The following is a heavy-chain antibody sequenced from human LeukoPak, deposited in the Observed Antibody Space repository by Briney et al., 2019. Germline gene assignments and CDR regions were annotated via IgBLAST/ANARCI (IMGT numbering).Heavy chain of an antibody. J-gene: IGHJ6*02. Sequence: PSQTLSLTCAVSGGSISSGGYSWSWIRQPPGKGLEWIGYIYHSGSTYYNPSLKSRVTISVDRSKNQFSLKLSSVTAADTAVYYCARSCGGDCDYYYYGMDVWGQGTTVTVSS. CDR1: GGSISSGGYS. D-gene: IGHD2-21*02. CDR2: IYHSGST. CDR3: ARSCGGDCDYYYYGMDV. V-gene: IGHV4-30-2*01.